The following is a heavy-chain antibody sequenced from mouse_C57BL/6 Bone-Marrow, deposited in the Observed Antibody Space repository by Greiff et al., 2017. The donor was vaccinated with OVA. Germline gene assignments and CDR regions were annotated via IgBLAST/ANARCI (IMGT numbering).Heavy chain of an antibody. CDR1: GFTFSSYG. V-gene: IGHV5-6*02. J-gene: IGHJ3*01. Sequence: DVKLVESGGDLVKPGGSLKLSCAASGFTFSSYGMSWVRQTPDKRLEWVATISSGGSYTYYPDSVKGRFTISRDNAKNTLYLQMSSLKSEDTAMYYCARQGYDYEGAWFAYWGQWTLVTVSA. CDR3: ARQGYDYEGAWFAY. D-gene: IGHD2-4*01. CDR2: ISSGGSYT.